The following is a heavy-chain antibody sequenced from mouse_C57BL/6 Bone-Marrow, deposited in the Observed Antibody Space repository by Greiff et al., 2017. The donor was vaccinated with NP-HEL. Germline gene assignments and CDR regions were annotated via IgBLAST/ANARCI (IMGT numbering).Heavy chain of an antibody. CDR3: ARGHYGTPFAY. CDR1: GYTFTDYN. CDR2: INPNNGGT. D-gene: IGHD1-1*01. V-gene: IGHV1-18*01. Sequence: VHVKQSGPELVKPGASVKIPCKASGYTFTDYNMDWVKQSHGKSLEWIGDINPNNGGTIYNQKFKGKATLTVDKSSSTAYMELRSLTSEDSAVYYCARGHYGTPFAYWGQGTLVTVSA. J-gene: IGHJ3*01.